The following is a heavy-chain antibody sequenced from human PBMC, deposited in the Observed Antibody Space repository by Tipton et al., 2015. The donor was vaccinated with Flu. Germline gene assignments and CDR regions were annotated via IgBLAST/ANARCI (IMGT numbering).Heavy chain of an antibody. CDR1: GYSFINYW. CDR2: IYPGDSDI. J-gene: IGHJ4*02. V-gene: IGHV5-51*01. Sequence: VQLVQSGAEVKKPGESLKISCKGSGYSFINYWIGWVRQMPGKGLEWMGIIYPGDSDIRYSPSFQGQVTFSADTSISTAYLQWSSLKASDTAMYYCVTLVVTDSYYFDYWGQGTLVTVSS. CDR3: VTLVVTDSYYFDY. D-gene: IGHD2-21*02.